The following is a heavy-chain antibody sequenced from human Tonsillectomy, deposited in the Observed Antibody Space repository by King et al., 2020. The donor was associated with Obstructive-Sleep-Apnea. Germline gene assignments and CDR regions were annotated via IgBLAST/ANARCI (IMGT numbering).Heavy chain of an antibody. J-gene: IGHJ4*02. D-gene: IGHD3-10*01. V-gene: IGHV3-9*01. Sequence: VQLVESGGGLVQPGRSLRLSCAASGFTVDDDAMHWVRQAPGKGLEWGSGIGGNSGSMGYAVSVKGRFTISRDNAKNSLYLQMNSLRAEDTALYYCAKDNYGSYFDYWGQGTLVTVSS. CDR2: IGGNSGSM. CDR1: GFTVDDDA. CDR3: AKDNYGSYFDY.